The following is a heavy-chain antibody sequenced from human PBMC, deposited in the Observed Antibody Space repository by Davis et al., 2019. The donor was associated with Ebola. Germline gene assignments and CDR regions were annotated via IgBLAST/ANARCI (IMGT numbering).Heavy chain of an antibody. CDR2: IYHSGST. CDR1: GGSISSSNW. V-gene: IGHV4-4*02. CDR3: ARDPNYDYIWGSYRPGIYYYYGMDV. J-gene: IGHJ6*02. Sequence: SETLPLTCAVSGGSISSSNWWSWVRQPPGKGLEWIGEIYHSGSTNYNPSLKSRVTISVDKSKNQFSLKLSSVTAADTAVYYCARDPNYDYIWGSYRPGIYYYYGMDVWGQGTTVTVSS. D-gene: IGHD3-16*02.